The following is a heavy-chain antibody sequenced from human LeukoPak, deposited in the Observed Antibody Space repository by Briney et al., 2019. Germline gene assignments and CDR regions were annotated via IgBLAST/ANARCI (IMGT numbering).Heavy chain of an antibody. CDR2: FDPEDGET. CDR3: ATAHDYYGSGNPFDY. CDR1: GYTLIELS. Sequence: ASVKVSCKVSGYTLIELSMHWVRQAPGKGLEWMGGFDPEDGETIYAQKFQGRVTMTEDTSTDTAYMELSSLRSEDTAVYYCATAHDYYGSGNPFDYWGQGTLVTVSS. J-gene: IGHJ4*02. V-gene: IGHV1-24*01. D-gene: IGHD3-10*01.